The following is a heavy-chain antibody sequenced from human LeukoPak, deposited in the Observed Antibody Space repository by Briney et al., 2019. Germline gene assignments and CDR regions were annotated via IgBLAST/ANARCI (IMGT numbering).Heavy chain of an antibody. D-gene: IGHD4-11*01. V-gene: IGHV2-5*08. CDR1: GGSISSYYW. CDR2: IYWDDDK. CDR3: AHTSLHLYYGMDV. Sequence: TLSLTCTVSGGSISSYYWSWIRQPPGKALEWLALIYWDDDKRYSPSLKSRLTITKDTSKNQVVLTMTNMDPVDTATYYCAHTSLHLYYGMDVWGQGTTVTVSS. J-gene: IGHJ6*02.